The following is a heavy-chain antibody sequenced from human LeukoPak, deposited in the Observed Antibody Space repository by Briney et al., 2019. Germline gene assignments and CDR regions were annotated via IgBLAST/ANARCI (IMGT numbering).Heavy chain of an antibody. CDR2: IYYSGST. D-gene: IGHD3-10*01. Sequence: SETLSLTCTVSGGSISSGGYYCSWIRQHPGEGLEWIGYIYYSGSTYYNPSLKSRVTISVDTSKNQFSLKLSSVTAADTAVYYCARGAPNYYGSGSYYTPDFDYWGQGTLVTVSS. V-gene: IGHV4-31*03. CDR3: ARGAPNYYGSGSYYTPDFDY. CDR1: GGSISSGGYY. J-gene: IGHJ4*02.